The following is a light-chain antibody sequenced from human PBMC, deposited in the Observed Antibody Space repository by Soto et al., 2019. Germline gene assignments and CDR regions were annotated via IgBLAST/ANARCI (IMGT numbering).Light chain of an antibody. V-gene: IGLV2-23*01. Sequence: QSALTQPASVSGSPGQSITISCTGTSSDVGSYNLVSWYQQHPGKAPKLMIYEGSKRPSGVSNRFSGSKSVNTASLTISGVQAGHEADYYCCSYAGSSTLVFGGGTKFTVL. J-gene: IGLJ2*01. CDR3: CSYAGSSTLV. CDR2: EGS. CDR1: SSDVGSYNL.